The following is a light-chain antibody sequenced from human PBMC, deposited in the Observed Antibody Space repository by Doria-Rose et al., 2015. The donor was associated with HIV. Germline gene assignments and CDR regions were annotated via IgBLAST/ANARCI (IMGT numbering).Light chain of an antibody. CDR3: QSYDSRLSVYV. CDR2: GST. Sequence: QPGLTQPPSVSGAPGQRVAISCTGSSSNIGAGFDVNWYQQFPGTAPKLLIHGSTNRPSGVPDRFSGSKSGTSASLAISGLRAEDEADYYCQSYDSRLSVYVFGTGTKVTVL. J-gene: IGLJ1*01. CDR1: SSNIGAGFD. V-gene: IGLV1-40*01.